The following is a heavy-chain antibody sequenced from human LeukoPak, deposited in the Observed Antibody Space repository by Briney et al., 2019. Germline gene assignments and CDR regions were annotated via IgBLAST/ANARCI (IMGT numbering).Heavy chain of an antibody. Sequence: GGSLRLSCAASGFTFSSYGMHWVRQAPGKGLEWVAFIRYDGSNKYYADSVKGRFTISRDNAKNSLYLQMNSLRAEDTAVYYCARDQGGSGWYEYYYYYMDVWGKGTTVTVS. CDR2: IRYDGSNK. D-gene: IGHD6-19*01. CDR3: ARDQGGSGWYEYYYYYMDV. J-gene: IGHJ6*03. CDR1: GFTFSSYG. V-gene: IGHV3-30*02.